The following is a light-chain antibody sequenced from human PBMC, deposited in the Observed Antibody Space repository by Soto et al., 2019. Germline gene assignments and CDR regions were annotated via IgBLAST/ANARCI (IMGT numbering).Light chain of an antibody. CDR2: GAS. Sequence: EIVLTQSPGTLSLSPGERATLSCRASQSVSSSYLAWYQQKPGQAPKLLIYGASSRATGIPDRFSGSGSGTXFTXTISSXXXXDFAVXYCQQYGSXXXTFXXGXXVX. J-gene: IGKJ4*01. CDR1: QSVSSSY. V-gene: IGKV3-20*01. CDR3: QQYGSXXXT.